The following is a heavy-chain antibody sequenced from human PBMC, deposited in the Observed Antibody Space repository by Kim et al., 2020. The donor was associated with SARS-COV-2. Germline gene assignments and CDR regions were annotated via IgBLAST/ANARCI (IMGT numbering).Heavy chain of an antibody. V-gene: IGHV3-30*18. CDR1: GFTFSSYG. J-gene: IGHJ6*02. D-gene: IGHD6-13*01. CDR3: AKDQAGAAGTPFYYYYGMDV. Sequence: GGSLRLSCAASGFTFSSYGMHWVRQAPGKGLEWVAVISYDGSNKYYADSVKGRFTISRDNSKNTLYLQMNSLRAEDTAVYYCAKDQAGAAGTPFYYYYGMDVWGQGTTVTVSS. CDR2: ISYDGSNK.